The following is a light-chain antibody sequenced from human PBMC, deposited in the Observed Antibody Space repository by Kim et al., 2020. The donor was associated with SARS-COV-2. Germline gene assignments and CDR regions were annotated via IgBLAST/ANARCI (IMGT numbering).Light chain of an antibody. CDR2: AAS. J-gene: IGKJ3*01. CDR1: QSIHNS. CDR3: QQYKSYPFT. Sequence: ASVGDRVTISCPASQSIHNSVASCQQKAGKAPMPLIYAASNLQSVVPPHCSGSGAGTDFTLTLSSRQPEDFVTFYCQQYKSYPFTFGPRTKVDIK. V-gene: IGKV1-16*02.